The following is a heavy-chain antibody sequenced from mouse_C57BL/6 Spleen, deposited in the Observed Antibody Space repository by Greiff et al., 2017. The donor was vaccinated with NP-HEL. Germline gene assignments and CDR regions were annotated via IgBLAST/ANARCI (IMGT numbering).Heavy chain of an antibody. Sequence: EVQWVESGGGLVQPGGSMKLSCAASGFTFSDAWMDWVRQSPEKGLEWVAEIRNKANNHATYYAESVKGRFTISRDDSKSSVYLQMNSLRAEDTGIYYCTRRGDYYAMDYWGQGTSVTVSS. CDR2: IRNKANNHAT. V-gene: IGHV6-6*01. J-gene: IGHJ4*01. CDR3: TRRGDYYAMDY. CDR1: GFTFSDAW.